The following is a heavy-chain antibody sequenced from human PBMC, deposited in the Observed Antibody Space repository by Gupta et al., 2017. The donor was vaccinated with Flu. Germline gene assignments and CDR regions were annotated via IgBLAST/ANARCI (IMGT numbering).Heavy chain of an antibody. V-gene: IGHV4-34*01. CDR2: INHSGST. Sequence: QVQLQQWGAGLLKPSETLSLTCAVYGGSFSGYYWSWIRQPPGKGLEWIGEINHSGSTNYNPSLKSRVTISVDTSKNQFSLKLSSVTAADTAVYYCARDSTALTTIAVAGTQNWFDPWGQGTLVTVSS. D-gene: IGHD6-19*01. CDR3: ARDSTALTTIAVAGTQNWFDP. CDR1: GGSFSGYY. J-gene: IGHJ5*02.